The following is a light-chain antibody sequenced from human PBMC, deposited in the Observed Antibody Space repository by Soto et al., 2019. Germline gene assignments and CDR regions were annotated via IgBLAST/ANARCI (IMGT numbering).Light chain of an antibody. CDR2: LNSDGSH. CDR3: QTWGTGIWV. V-gene: IGLV4-69*01. Sequence: QPVVTQSPSASASLGASGKLTCTMSSGHSTYAIAWHQQQPEKGPRYLMNLNSDGSHSKGDGIPDRFSGSSSGTERYHTISLLQYEDEANYCCQTWGTGIWVFGGGTKLTVL. J-gene: IGLJ3*02. CDR1: SGHSTYA.